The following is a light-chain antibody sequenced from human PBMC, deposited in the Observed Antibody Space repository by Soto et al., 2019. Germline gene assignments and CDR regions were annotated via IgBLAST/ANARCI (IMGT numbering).Light chain of an antibody. J-gene: IGLJ2*01. V-gene: IGLV4-69*01. Sequence: QLVLTQSPSASASLGASVKLTCTLSSGHSNFAIAWLQQQPDRGPRYLTKVNTDGSHDKGDGIPDRFSGSTSGAERYLTISSLQSEDEADYYCQTWGTGTHVVFGGGTKLTVL. CDR2: VNTDGSH. CDR3: QTWGTGTHVV. CDR1: SGHSNFA.